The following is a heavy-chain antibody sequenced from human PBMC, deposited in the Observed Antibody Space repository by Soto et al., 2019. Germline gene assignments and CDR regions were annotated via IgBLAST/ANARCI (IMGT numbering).Heavy chain of an antibody. Sequence: SETLSLTCTVSGDSITSNFFYWAWIRRPPGKGLEWVGSIYRDGSTYYSSSLKSRVTISLDTSNNRFSLKLSSVTAADTAVYFCGKVLIGATRHTDVDSWGQGTLVTVSS. V-gene: IGHV4-39*02. J-gene: IGHJ4*02. D-gene: IGHD2-15*01. CDR3: GKVLIGATRHTDVDS. CDR2: IYRDGST. CDR1: GDSITSNFFY.